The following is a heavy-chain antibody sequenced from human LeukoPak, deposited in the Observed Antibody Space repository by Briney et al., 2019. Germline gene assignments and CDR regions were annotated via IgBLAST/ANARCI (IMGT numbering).Heavy chain of an antibody. CDR2: IKSKTDGGTT. J-gene: IGHJ4*02. CDR3: VVRSGWSWDY. Sequence: GGSLRLSCSASGFTFSNAWMSWVRQAPGKGLEWVGRIKSKTDGGTTDYAAPVKGSFTISRDDSKNTLYLQMNSLKSEDTAVYYCVVRSGWSWDYWGQGTLVTVSS. V-gene: IGHV3-15*01. D-gene: IGHD6-19*01. CDR1: GFTFSNAW.